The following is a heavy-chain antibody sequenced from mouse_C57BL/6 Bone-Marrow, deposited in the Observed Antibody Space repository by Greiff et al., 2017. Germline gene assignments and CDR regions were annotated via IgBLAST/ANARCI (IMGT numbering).Heavy chain of an antibody. CDR3: SSFDGNYFDF. J-gene: IGHJ2*01. Sequence: EVQLQQSGAELVRPGASVKLSCTASGFNIKDDYIHWVKRRPEQGLEWIGWIDSEIGDTEYASKFQGQATIASDTSSNTAYLQLSSLTSEDTAVYYCSSFDGNYFDFWGQGTPLTVAS. V-gene: IGHV14-4*01. D-gene: IGHD2-3*01. CDR1: GFNIKDDY. CDR2: IDSEIGDT.